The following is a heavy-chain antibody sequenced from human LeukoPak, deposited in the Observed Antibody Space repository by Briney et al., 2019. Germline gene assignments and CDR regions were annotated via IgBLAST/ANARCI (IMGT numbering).Heavy chain of an antibody. D-gene: IGHD1-1*01. Sequence: GGSLRLSCVASGFTYSHNGMHWVRQAPGKGLEGVAFIQYDGNTIFYADSVKGRFTISRDNSKNTLYLQMNSPRTDDTAVYYCSRVFGPGYSDYWGQGTLVTVSS. CDR2: IQYDGNTI. J-gene: IGHJ4*02. CDR1: GFTYSHNG. CDR3: SRVFGPGYSDY. V-gene: IGHV3-30*02.